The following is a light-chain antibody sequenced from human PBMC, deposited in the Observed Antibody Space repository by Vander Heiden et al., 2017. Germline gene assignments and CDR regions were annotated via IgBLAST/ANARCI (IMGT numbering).Light chain of an antibody. J-gene: IGLJ1*01. CDR3: SSYTSSSTKV. V-gene: IGLV2-14*03. CDR2: DVR. Sequence: QSALTQPASVSGTPGQSFTIPCTGTSSDVGGYTSLSWYQQHPGKAPKLMIYDVRNRPSGVSNRFSGSKSGNTASLTISGLQDEDEADYYCSSYTSSSTKVFGTGTKVTVL. CDR1: SSDVGGYTS.